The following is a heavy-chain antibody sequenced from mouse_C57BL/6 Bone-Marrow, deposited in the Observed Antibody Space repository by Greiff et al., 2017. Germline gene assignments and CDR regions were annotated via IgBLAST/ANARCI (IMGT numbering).Heavy chain of an antibody. V-gene: IGHV1-55*01. CDR2: IYPGSGST. CDR1: GYTFTSYW. CDR3: ARPDYINYWYFDV. D-gene: IGHD2-5*01. Sequence: VQLQQPGAELVKPGASVKMSCKASGYTFTSYWVTWVQQRPGQGLAWIGAIYPGSGSTNYNEKFKSKATLTVDTSSRTSYMQLSSLTSEDSAVYYCARPDYINYWYFDVWGTGTTVTVSS. J-gene: IGHJ1*03.